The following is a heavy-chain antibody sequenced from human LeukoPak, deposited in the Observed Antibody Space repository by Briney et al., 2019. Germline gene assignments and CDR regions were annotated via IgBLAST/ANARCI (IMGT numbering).Heavy chain of an antibody. J-gene: IGHJ6*03. D-gene: IGHD3-9*01. CDR2: IWYDGSNK. CDR3: ARVDWAYYYYMDV. V-gene: IGHV3-33*01. Sequence: GGSLRLSCAASGFTFSSYGMHWVRQAPGKGLEWVAVIWYDGSNKYYADSVKGRFTISRDNSKNTLYLQMNSLRDEDTAVYYCARVDWAYYYYMDVWGKGTTVTVSS. CDR1: GFTFSSYG.